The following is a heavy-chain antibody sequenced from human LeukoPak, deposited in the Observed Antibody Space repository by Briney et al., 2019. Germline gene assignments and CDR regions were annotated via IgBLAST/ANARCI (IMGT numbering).Heavy chain of an antibody. J-gene: IGHJ6*03. CDR2: ISTSGST. V-gene: IGHV4-4*07. CDR3: AGTYYYGSGYHMDV. CDR1: GGSISSYY. Sequence: SETLSLTCTVSGGSISSYYWSWIRQPPGKGLEWIGRISTSGSTNYNPSLKSRVTISVDTSKNHFSLKLSSVTAADTAVYYCAGTYYYGSGYHMDVWGKGTTVTISS. D-gene: IGHD3-10*01.